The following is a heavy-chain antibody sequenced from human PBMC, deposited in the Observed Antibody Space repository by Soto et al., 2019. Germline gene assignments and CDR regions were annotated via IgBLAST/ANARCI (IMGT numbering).Heavy chain of an antibody. J-gene: IGHJ4*02. CDR1: GYTFTGYA. Sequence: ASVKVSFKACGYTFTGYAIHWLRQAPGQRLEWLGWINGGNGDTKYSQKFQGRVTITRDTSASTAYMELTSLGSEDTALYHCARGYCSSTSCQYYFDYWGQGTRVTVSS. V-gene: IGHV1-3*01. CDR3: ARGYCSSTSCQYYFDY. D-gene: IGHD2-2*01. CDR2: INGGNGDT.